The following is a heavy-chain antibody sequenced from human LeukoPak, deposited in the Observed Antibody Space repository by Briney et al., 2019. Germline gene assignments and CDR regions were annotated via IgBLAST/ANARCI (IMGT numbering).Heavy chain of an antibody. V-gene: IGHV3-30*18. Sequence: GGSLRLSCAASGFTFSSYGMHWVRQAPGKGLEWVAVISYDGSNKYYADSVKGRFTISRDNSKNTLYLQMNSLRAEGTAVYYCAKEIAAAGYYYYYGMDVWGQGTTVTVSS. D-gene: IGHD6-13*01. CDR1: GFTFSSYG. CDR2: ISYDGSNK. J-gene: IGHJ6*02. CDR3: AKEIAAAGYYYYYGMDV.